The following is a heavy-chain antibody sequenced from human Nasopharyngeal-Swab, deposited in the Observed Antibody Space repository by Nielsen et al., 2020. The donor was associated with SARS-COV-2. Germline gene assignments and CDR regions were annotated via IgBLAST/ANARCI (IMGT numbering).Heavy chain of an antibody. CDR1: GFTFSSYA. V-gene: IGHV3-30-3*02. CDR3: AKWAGGMLLRYFDY. CDR2: ISYDGTNK. D-gene: IGHD2-15*01. J-gene: IGHJ4*02. Sequence: GGSLRLSCSASGFTFSSYAMHWVRQSPGKGLEWVALISYDGTNKDYADSVKGRFTLSRDNSKNTLYLQMNSLRAEDTAVYYCAKWAGGMLLRYFDYWGQGTLVTVSS.